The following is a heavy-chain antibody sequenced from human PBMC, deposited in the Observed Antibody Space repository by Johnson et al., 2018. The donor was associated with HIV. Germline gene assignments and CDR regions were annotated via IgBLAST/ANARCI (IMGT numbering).Heavy chain of an antibody. J-gene: IGHJ3*02. CDR1: GFTFSSYA. CDR2: ISGSGGST. V-gene: IGHV3-23*04. D-gene: IGHD3-22*01. Sequence: VQVVESGGGLVQPGGSLRLSCAASGFTFSSYAMSWVRQAPGKGLEWVSAISGSGGSTYYADSVKGRFTISRDNSKNTLYLQMNSLRAEDTAVYYCAKARSLTMIVAMAGWAFDIWGQGTMVTVSS. CDR3: AKARSLTMIVAMAGWAFDI.